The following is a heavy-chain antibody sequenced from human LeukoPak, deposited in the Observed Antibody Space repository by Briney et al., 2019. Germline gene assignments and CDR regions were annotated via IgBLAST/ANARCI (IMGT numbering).Heavy chain of an antibody. CDR1: GGSFSGYY. CDR2: INHSGST. CDR3: TRGHQGAYDFWSGYVGVWFDP. V-gene: IGHV4-34*01. D-gene: IGHD3-3*01. J-gene: IGHJ5*02. Sequence: SETLSLTCAVYGGSFSGYYWSWIRQPPGKGLEWIGEINHSGSTNYNPSLKSRVTISVDTSKNQFSLKLSSVTAADTAVYYCTRGHQGAYDFWSGYVGVWFDPWGQGTLVTVSS.